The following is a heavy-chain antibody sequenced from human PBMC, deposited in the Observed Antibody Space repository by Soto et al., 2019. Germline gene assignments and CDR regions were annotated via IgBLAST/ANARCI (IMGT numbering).Heavy chain of an antibody. J-gene: IGHJ3*02. CDR3: AVWGSVDATLQGVFAI. Sequence: ASVKVSCKASGYTFTSYYMHWVRQAPGQGLEWMGIINPSGGSTSYAQKFQGRVTMTRDTSTSTVYMELSSLRSEDTAVYYCAVWGSVDATLQGVFAIWGQGTMVIVSS. V-gene: IGHV1-46*03. CDR2: INPSGGST. CDR1: GYTFTSYY. D-gene: IGHD2-15*01.